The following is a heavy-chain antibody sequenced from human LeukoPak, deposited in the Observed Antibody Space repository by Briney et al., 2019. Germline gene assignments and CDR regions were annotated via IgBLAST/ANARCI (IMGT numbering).Heavy chain of an antibody. Sequence: GGSLRLSCAASGFTFTNAWMSWVRQAPGKGLEWVGRSKSKIDGGTTDYAAPVKGRFTISRDDSKNTLYLQMNNLKTEDTAVYYCSTDRRLTGLFDFWGQGTQVTVSS. CDR1: GFTFTNAW. V-gene: IGHV3-15*01. D-gene: IGHD3-9*01. CDR3: STDRRLTGLFDF. CDR2: SKSKIDGGTT. J-gene: IGHJ4*02.